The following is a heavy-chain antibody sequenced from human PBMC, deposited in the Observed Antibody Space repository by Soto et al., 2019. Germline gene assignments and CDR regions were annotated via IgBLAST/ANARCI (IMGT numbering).Heavy chain of an antibody. CDR3: ARADSVMITFGGAFDY. CDR1: GGSISSGGYY. D-gene: IGHD3-16*01. V-gene: IGHV4-31*03. J-gene: IGHJ4*02. Sequence: QVQLQESGPGLVKPSQTLSLTCTVSGGSISSGGYYWSWIRQHPGKGLEWIEYIYYSGSTYYNPSLKSRVTISVDTSKNQFSLKLSSVTAADTAVYYCARADSVMITFGGAFDYWGQGTLVTVSS. CDR2: IYYSGST.